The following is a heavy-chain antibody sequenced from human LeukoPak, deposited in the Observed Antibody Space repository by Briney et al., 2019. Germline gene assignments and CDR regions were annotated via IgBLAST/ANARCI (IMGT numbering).Heavy chain of an antibody. Sequence: GASVKVSCKASGGTFRSNSISWVRQAPGQGLEWMGGITPIFGTTNYAQKFQDRATITADKSTNTGYMELSSLRSEDTAVYYCTVGSGWGPEYFHHWGQGTLVIVS. CDR2: ITPIFGTT. J-gene: IGHJ1*01. CDR3: TVGSGWGPEYFHH. CDR1: GGTFRSNS. D-gene: IGHD6-19*01. V-gene: IGHV1-69*06.